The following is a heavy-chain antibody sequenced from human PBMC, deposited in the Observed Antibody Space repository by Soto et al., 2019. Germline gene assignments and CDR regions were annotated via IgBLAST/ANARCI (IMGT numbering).Heavy chain of an antibody. CDR3: VRYAADLSSIN. V-gene: IGHV4-4*02. Sequence: SETLSLTCAVSGDPIRSSKWWGWVRQSPGKGLEWIGEIYHSGSTNYNPSLESRVIISVEKSKNQFSLQLTSVTAADTAVYYCVRYAADLSSINWGQGTMVTVSS. CDR2: IYHSGST. D-gene: IGHD2-2*01. CDR1: GDPIRSSKW. J-gene: IGHJ3*01.